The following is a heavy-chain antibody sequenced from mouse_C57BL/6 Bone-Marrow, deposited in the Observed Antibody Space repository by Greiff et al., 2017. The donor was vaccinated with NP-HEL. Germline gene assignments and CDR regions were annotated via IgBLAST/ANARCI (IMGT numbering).Heavy chain of an antibody. CDR1: GYAFSSSW. J-gene: IGHJ4*01. Sequence: VQLQQSGPELVKPGASVKISCKASGYAFSSSWMNWVKQRPGKGLEWIGRIYPGDGDTNYNGKFKGKATLTADKSSSTAYMQLSSLTSEDSAVYFCAEGMLRLRAMDYWGQGTSVTVSS. D-gene: IGHD3-2*02. V-gene: IGHV1-82*01. CDR3: AEGMLRLRAMDY. CDR2: IYPGDGDT.